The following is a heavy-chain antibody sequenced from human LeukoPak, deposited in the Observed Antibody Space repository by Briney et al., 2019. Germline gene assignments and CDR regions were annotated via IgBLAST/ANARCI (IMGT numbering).Heavy chain of an antibody. CDR2: IYSGGST. CDR1: GFTFSKCA. CDR3: AAISARKAFDI. V-gene: IGHV3-66*01. Sequence: GGSLRLSCAVSGFTFSKCAMSWVRQAPGKGLEWVSVIYSGGSTYYADSVKGRFTISRDNSKNTLYLQMNSLRAEDTAVYYCAAISARKAFDIWGQGTMVTVSS. J-gene: IGHJ3*02.